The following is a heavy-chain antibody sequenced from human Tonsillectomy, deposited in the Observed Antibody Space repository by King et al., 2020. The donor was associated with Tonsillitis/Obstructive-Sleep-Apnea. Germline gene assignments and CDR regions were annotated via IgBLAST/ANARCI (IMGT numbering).Heavy chain of an antibody. D-gene: IGHD2-15*01. Sequence: QLVQSGAEVKKPGESLRISCKGSGYSFTSYWISWVRQMPGKGLEWMGRIDPSDSYTNYSPSFQGHVTISADKSISPAYLQWSSLKASDTAMYYCARHYCSGGSCYAGDAFDIWGQGTMVTVSS. CDR1: GYSFTSYW. CDR2: IDPSDSYT. V-gene: IGHV5-10-1*01. CDR3: ARHYCSGGSCYAGDAFDI. J-gene: IGHJ3*02.